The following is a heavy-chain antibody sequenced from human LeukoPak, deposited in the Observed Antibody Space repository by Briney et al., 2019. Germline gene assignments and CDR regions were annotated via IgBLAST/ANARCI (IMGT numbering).Heavy chain of an antibody. CDR2: IYYSGST. V-gene: IGHV4-39*01. Sequence: SETLSLTCTVSGGSISSSSYYWGWIRQPPGKGLEWIGSIYYSGSTYYNPSLKSRVTISVDTSKNQFSLKLSSVTAADTAVYYCARLGEVYEALFVFNPWGQGTLVTVSS. J-gene: IGHJ5*02. CDR3: ARLGEVYEALFVFNP. CDR1: GGSISSSSYY. D-gene: IGHD3-16*01.